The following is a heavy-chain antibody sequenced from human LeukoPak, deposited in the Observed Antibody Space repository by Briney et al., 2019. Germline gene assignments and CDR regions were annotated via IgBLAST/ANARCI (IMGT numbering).Heavy chain of an antibody. CDR2: MRYDGSNR. Sequence: GGSLRLSCAASGITLSSYGMHWVRQAPGKGLEWVAFMRYDGSNRYYTDSVKARFTIYRDSSKNTLYLQMNSLRAEDTAVYYCARAMYCYDSKFDYWGQGTLVTVSS. J-gene: IGHJ4*02. CDR1: GITLSSYG. CDR3: ARAMYCYDSKFDY. V-gene: IGHV3-30*02. D-gene: IGHD3-22*01.